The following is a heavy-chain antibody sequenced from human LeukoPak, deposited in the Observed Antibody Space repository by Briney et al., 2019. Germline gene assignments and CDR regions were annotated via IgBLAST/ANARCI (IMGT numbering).Heavy chain of an antibody. CDR1: GFTFTSYW. Sequence: GGSLRPSCPASGFTFTSYWMTRLRQPPGQGLERVANLEQEGSEKYYVDSVKGRFTISRDNAKNSLYLQMNSLRAEDTAVYYCARDHSSGWYVRRYYFDYWGQGTLVTVSS. CDR2: LEQEGSEK. V-gene: IGHV3-7*01. D-gene: IGHD6-19*01. J-gene: IGHJ4*02. CDR3: ARDHSSGWYVRRYYFDY.